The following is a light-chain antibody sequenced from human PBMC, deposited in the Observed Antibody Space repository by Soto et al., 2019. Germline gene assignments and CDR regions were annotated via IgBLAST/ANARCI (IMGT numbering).Light chain of an antibody. CDR2: GAS. CDR1: QSVSSN. CDR3: QQYNNWIT. J-gene: IGKJ5*01. V-gene: IGKV3-15*01. Sequence: EIVMTQSPATLSVSPGERATLSCRASQSVSSNLAWYQQKPGQAPRLLIYGASTRATGIPDRFSGSGSGTEFTLTISSLQYEDSAVYYCQQYNNWITFGQGTRLEIK.